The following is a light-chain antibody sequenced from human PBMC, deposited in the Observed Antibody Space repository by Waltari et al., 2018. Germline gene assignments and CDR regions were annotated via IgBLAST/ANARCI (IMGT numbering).Light chain of an antibody. J-gene: IGKJ3*01. CDR2: ETS. Sequence: VLTQSPASLSVCTGERATSSCRASQSVSNYLAWYQQKPGQAHRLLIYETSNRASGIPARFSGSGSGTDFTLTISSLEPEDFAVYYCQLLVNWPLFTFGPGTKVDIK. CDR3: QLLVNWPLFT. CDR1: QSVSNY. V-gene: IGKV3-11*01.